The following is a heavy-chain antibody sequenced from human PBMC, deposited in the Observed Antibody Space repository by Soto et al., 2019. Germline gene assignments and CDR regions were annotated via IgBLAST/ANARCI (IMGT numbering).Heavy chain of an antibody. CDR2: IYPGDSQS. J-gene: IGHJ6*02. V-gene: IGHV5-51*01. CDR3: ARQTYYYAADV. CDR1: GYRFTNYW. Sequence: GESLKISCKGSGYRFTNYWIGWVRQMPGKGLEWMGIIYPGDSQSRYSPSFQGQVTISADKSISTVYLQWSSLKASDSAIYYCARQTYYYAADVWGQGPTVTLSS.